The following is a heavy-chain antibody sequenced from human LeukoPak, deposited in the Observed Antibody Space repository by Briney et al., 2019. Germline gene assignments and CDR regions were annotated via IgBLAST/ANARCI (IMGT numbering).Heavy chain of an antibody. Sequence: GGSLRLSCAASGFTFSSYAMSWVRQAPGKGLEWVSAISGSGGRIYYGASVKGRFTISRDNSKNALNLQMNSLRAEDTAVYYCATSKYSGSYWGQGTLVTVSS. V-gene: IGHV3-23*01. CDR2: ISGSGGRI. D-gene: IGHD1-26*01. CDR1: GFTFSSYA. CDR3: ATSKYSGSY. J-gene: IGHJ4*02.